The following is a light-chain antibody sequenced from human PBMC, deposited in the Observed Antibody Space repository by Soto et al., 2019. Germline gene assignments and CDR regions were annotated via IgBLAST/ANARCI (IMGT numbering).Light chain of an antibody. V-gene: IGLV3-1*01. CDR2: QDS. CDR1: KLGDKY. J-gene: IGLJ2*01. CDR3: QAWDSSTEVV. Sequence: SSELTQPPSVSVSPGQTASITCSGDKLGDKYVCWYQQKPGQSPVLVIYQDSKRPSGIPERFSGSNSGNTATLTISGTQAMDEADYYCQAWDSSTEVVFGGGTKLTVL.